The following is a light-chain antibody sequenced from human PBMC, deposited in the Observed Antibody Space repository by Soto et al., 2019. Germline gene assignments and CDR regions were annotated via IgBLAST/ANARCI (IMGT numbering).Light chain of an antibody. CDR2: DVS. CDR1: QTLSSW. V-gene: IGKV1-5*01. Sequence: DIPMTQSPSTLSASVGDRVTITCRASQTLSSWLAWYQQKPGKAPKLLIYDVSSLESGVPSRFSGRGSGTEFTLTISSLQPDDFATYYCQQYKSYSLTFGGGTKVEIK. J-gene: IGKJ4*01. CDR3: QQYKSYSLT.